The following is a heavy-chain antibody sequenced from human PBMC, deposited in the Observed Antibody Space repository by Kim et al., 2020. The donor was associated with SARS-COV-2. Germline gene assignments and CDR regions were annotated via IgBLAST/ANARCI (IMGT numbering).Heavy chain of an antibody. Sequence: KYYADSVKGRFTISRDNSKNTLYLQMNSLGAEDTAVYYWAGYAAGEYYFDYWGQGTLVTVSS. J-gene: IGHJ4*02. CDR2: K. D-gene: IGHD6-13*01. V-gene: IGHV3-30*01. CDR3: AGYAAGEYYFDY.